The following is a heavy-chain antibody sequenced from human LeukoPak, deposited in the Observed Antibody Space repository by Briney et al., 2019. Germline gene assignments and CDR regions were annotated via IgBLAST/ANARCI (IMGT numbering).Heavy chain of an antibody. Sequence: ASVKVSCKASGYTFTSYGISWVRQAPGQGLEWIGWVSAYNGNTNYAQKLQGRVTMTTDTSTSTAYMELRSLRSDHTAVYYCARERSGYYDILTGPDNWFDPWGEGTLVTVSS. D-gene: IGHD3-9*01. J-gene: IGHJ5*02. CDR1: GYTFTSYG. V-gene: IGHV1-18*01. CDR2: VSAYNGNT. CDR3: ARERSGYYDILTGPDNWFDP.